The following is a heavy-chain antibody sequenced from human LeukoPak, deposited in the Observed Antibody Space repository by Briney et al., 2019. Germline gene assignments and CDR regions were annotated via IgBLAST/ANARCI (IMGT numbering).Heavy chain of an antibody. CDR2: INVYNGNT. J-gene: IGHJ6*02. CDR1: GYTFRNYG. CDR3: ARHYDSTAVAPQMDV. V-gene: IGHV1-18*01. Sequence: VASVKVSCKASGYTFRNYGISWERQDPGLGLEWMALINVYNGNTNYAQKFQGRVTMTTDTSTNTASMELKSLRSDDTAVYFCARHYDSTAVAPQMDVWGQGTTVTVSS. D-gene: IGHD3-16*01.